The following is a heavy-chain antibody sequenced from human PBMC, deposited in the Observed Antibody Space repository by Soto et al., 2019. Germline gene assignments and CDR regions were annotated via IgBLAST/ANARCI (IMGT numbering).Heavy chain of an antibody. V-gene: IGHV4-61*08. CDR3: ARSDGRY. CDR1: GGSISSGGYY. J-gene: IGHJ4*02. Sequence: PSETLSLTCTVSGGSISSGGYYWSWIQQPPGKGLEWIGYIYYSGSTNYNPSLKSRVTISVDTSKNQFSLKLSSVTAADTAVYYCARSDGRYWGQGTLVTVSS. CDR2: IYYSGST.